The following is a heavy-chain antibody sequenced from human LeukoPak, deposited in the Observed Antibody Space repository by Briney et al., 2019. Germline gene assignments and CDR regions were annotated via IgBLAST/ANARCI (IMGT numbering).Heavy chain of an antibody. Sequence: PGGSLRLSCAASGFTVSSNYMSWVRQAPGKGPEWVSVIYSGGSTEYADSVKDRFTISRDTSKNILYLQMHSLRAEDTAVYYCARLSIAVAGSDYWGQGTLVTVSS. J-gene: IGHJ4*02. CDR3: ARLSIAVAGSDY. V-gene: IGHV3-66*04. CDR1: GFTVSSNY. CDR2: IYSGGST. D-gene: IGHD6-13*01.